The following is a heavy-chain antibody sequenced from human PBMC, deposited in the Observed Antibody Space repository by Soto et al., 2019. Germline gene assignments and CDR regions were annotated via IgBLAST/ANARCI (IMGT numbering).Heavy chain of an antibody. CDR3: GRLVGNSWIDY. CDR2: IYYSGST. Sequence: SETLSLTCTVSAGSISTISYYWVWIRQPPGKGLEWIGSIYYSGSTYYNPSLKSRVTMSVDTSKNQFSLKLSSVTAADTAVYYCGRLVGNSWIDYWGQGTLVTVSS. CDR1: AGSISTISYY. V-gene: IGHV4-39*01. D-gene: IGHD6-13*01. J-gene: IGHJ4*02.